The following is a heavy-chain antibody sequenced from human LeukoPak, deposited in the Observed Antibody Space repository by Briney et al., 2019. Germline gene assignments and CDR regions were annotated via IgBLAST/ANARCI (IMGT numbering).Heavy chain of an antibody. V-gene: IGHV4-59*01. CDR3: AGEPYYDSSGAGDLAPPY. CDR2: IYYSGST. J-gene: IGHJ4*02. CDR1: GGSISSYY. Sequence: PSETLSLTCTVSGGSISSYYWSWIRQPPGKGLEWIGYIYYSGSTNYNPSLKSRVTISVDTTKNQFSLKLSSVTAADTAVYYCAGEPYYDSSGAGDLAPPYWAQGTLVTVSS. D-gene: IGHD3-22*01.